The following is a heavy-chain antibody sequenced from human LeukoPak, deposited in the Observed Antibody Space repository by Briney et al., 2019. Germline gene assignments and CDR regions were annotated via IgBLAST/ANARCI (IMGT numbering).Heavy chain of an antibody. CDR2: ISGSGGST. J-gene: IGHJ5*02. D-gene: IGHD6-13*01. CDR1: GFTFSSYG. V-gene: IGHV3-23*01. CDR3: ARGSSSWYFWFDP. Sequence: GGSLRLSCAASGFTFSSYGMSWVRQAPGKGLEWVSAISGSGGSTYYADSVKGRFTISRDNARNSLYLQMNSLRAEDTAVYYCARGSSSWYFWFDPWGQGTLVTVSS.